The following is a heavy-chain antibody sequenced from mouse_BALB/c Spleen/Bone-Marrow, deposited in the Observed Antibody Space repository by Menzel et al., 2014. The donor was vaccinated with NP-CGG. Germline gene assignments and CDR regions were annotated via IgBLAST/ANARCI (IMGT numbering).Heavy chain of an antibody. J-gene: IGHJ3*01. CDR3: ASTYYGNPIAY. V-gene: IGHV5-12*02. CDR1: GFTSSDYY. CDR2: ISNGGGST. D-gene: IGHD2-10*01. Sequence: EVQRVESGGGLVQPGRSLKLSCATSGFTSSDYYMHWVRQTPEKRLEWVAYISNGGGSTYYPDTVKSRFTISRDNAKNTLYLQMSRLKSEDAAMYYCASTYYGNPIAYWGQGTLVTVSA.